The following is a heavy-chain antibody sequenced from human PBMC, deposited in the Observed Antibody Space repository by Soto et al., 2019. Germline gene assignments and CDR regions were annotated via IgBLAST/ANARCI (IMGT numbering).Heavy chain of an antibody. CDR1: GFSLSNAGLG. CDR2: IFSNDEK. D-gene: IGHD6-13*01. CDR3: ASTYSTSRYWFDP. V-gene: IGHV2-26*04. Sequence: QVTVKESGPVLVKPTETLTLTCTVSGFSLSNAGLGVSWIRQPPVKALEWLAHIFSNDEKSYSISLKSRLTSSKDTSKSQVVLTMTNMDPVDTATYYCASTYSTSRYWFDPWGQGTLVTVSS. J-gene: IGHJ5*02.